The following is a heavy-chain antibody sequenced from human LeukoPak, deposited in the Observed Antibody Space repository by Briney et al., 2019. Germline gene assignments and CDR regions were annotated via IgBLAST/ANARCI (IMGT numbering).Heavy chain of an antibody. CDR2: IYYSGST. J-gene: IGHJ5*02. CDR3: ARDYYDSSGYYQRVFDP. CDR1: GGSISSYY. Sequence: SETLSLTCTVSGGSISSYYWSRIRQPPGKGLEWIGYIYYSGSTNYNPSLKSRVTISVDTSKNQFSLKLSSVTAADTAVYYCARDYYDSSGYYQRVFDPWGQGTLVTVSS. D-gene: IGHD3-22*01. V-gene: IGHV4-59*01.